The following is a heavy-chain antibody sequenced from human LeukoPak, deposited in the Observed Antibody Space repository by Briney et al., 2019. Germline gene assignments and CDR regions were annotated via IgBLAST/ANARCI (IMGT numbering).Heavy chain of an antibody. CDR2: ISWNSGSI. D-gene: IGHD3-10*01. V-gene: IGHV3-9*01. Sequence: PGGSLRLSCAASGFTFDDYAMHWVRQGPGKGLEWVSGISWNSGSIGYADSVKGRFTISRDNAKNSLYLQMNSLRAEDTALYYCAKDKGRGFGEKKNYMDVWGKGTTVTISS. CDR3: AKDKGRGFGEKKNYMDV. CDR1: GFTFDDYA. J-gene: IGHJ6*03.